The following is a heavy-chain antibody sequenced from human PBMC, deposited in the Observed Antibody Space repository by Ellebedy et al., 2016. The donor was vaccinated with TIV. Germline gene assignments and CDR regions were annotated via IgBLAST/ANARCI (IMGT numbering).Heavy chain of an antibody. CDR2: ISYSGST. D-gene: IGHD2-21*02. J-gene: IGHJ4*02. CDR1: GGSISSYY. V-gene: IGHV4-59*08. CDR3: ASAKNCGGDCYPGGVDY. Sequence: MPGGSLRLSCTVSGGSISSYYWSWIRQPPGKGLEWIGYISYSGSTYYNPSLKSRVTISVDTSKNQFSLKLSSVTAADTAVYYCASAKNCGGDCYPGGVDYWGQGTLVTVSS.